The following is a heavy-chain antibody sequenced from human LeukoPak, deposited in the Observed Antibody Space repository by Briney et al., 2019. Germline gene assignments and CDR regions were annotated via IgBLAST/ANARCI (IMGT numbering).Heavy chain of an antibody. Sequence: ASVKVSCKASGYTFTSYDINWVRQATGQGLEWMGWMNPNSGNTGYAQKFQGRVTMTRNTSISTAYMELSSLRSEDTAVYYCARGKGGSKYYDFWSGYYTGLWNWFDPWGQGTLVTVSS. CDR3: ARGKGGSKYYDFWSGYYTGLWNWFDP. CDR1: GYTFTSYD. D-gene: IGHD3-3*01. V-gene: IGHV1-8*01. J-gene: IGHJ5*02. CDR2: MNPNSGNT.